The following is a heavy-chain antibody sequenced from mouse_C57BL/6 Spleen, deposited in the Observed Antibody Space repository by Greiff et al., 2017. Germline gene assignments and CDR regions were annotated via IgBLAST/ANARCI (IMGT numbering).Heavy chain of an antibody. CDR2: IYPRSGNT. D-gene: IGHD2-4*01. J-gene: IGHJ4*01. Sequence: VQLQQSGAELARPGASVKLSCKASGYTFTSYGISWVKQRTGQGLEWIGEIYPRSGNTYYNEKFKGKATLTADKSSSTAYMELRSLTSEDSAVYVCARRFGDYDASDAMDYWGQGTSVTVSS. V-gene: IGHV1-81*01. CDR1: GYTFTSYG. CDR3: ARRFGDYDASDAMDY.